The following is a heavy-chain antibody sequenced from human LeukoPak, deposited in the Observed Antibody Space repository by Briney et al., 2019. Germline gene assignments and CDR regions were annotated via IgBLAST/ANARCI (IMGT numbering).Heavy chain of an antibody. Sequence: SETLSLTCTVSHGSISSYYWSWIRQPPGKGLEWIGHISYSGSTNYNPSLNSRVTISVDTSKNQFSLKLSSVTAADTAVYYCARVDSSGYYTFFDYWGQGTLVTVSS. CDR2: ISYSGST. CDR1: HGSISSYY. J-gene: IGHJ4*02. D-gene: IGHD3-22*01. CDR3: ARVDSSGYYTFFDY. V-gene: IGHV4-59*01.